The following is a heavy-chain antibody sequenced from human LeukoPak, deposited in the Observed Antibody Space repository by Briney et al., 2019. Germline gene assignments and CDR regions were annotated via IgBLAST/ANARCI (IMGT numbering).Heavy chain of an antibody. V-gene: IGHV4-34*01. J-gene: IGHJ4*02. CDR1: GGSFSDYY. Sequence: SETLSLTCAVYGGSFSDYYWSWIRQPPGKGLEWIGEINHSGSTNYNPSLKSRVTISVDTSKNQFSLKLSSVTAADTAVYYCARRRGWYPFDYLGQGTLVTVSS. CDR2: INHSGST. CDR3: ARRRGWYPFDY. D-gene: IGHD6-19*01.